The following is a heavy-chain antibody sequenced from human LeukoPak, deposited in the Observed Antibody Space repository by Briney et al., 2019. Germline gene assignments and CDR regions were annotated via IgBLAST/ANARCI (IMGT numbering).Heavy chain of an antibody. CDR2: IIPIFGTA. V-gene: IGHV1-69*13. CDR1: GGTFSSYA. Sequence: ASVKVSCKASGGTFSSYAISWVRQAPGQGLEWMGGIIPIFGTANYAQKFQGRVTITADESTSTAYMELSSLRSEDTAVYYCARVRDVAALGGYYFDYWGQGTLVTVSS. D-gene: IGHD3-16*01. CDR3: ARVRDVAALGGYYFDY. J-gene: IGHJ4*02.